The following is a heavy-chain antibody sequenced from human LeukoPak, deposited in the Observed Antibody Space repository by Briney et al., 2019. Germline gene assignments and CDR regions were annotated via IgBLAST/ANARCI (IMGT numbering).Heavy chain of an antibody. V-gene: IGHV3-21*01. Sequence: PGRSLRLSCEASGFSFSSYSMDWVRQAPGKGLEWVSSISSSSTSIYYADSVKGRFTISRDNAKNSLYLQMNSLRAEDTAVYYCARVIGTTAGDNWGQGTLVSVSS. CDR1: GFSFSSYS. D-gene: IGHD1-20*01. CDR2: ISSSSTSI. CDR3: ARVIGTTAGDN. J-gene: IGHJ4*02.